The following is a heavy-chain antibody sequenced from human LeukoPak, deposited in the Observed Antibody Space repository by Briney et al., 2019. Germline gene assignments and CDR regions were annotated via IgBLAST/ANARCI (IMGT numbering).Heavy chain of an antibody. J-gene: IGHJ4*02. CDR2: IDWDDDK. Sequence: SGPALLKPTPTLTLTCTFSGFSLSTSGMRVSWIRQPPGKALEWLSLIDWDDDKFYSTSLKTRLTISKDTSKNQVVLTMTNMDPVDTATYYCARIGTSSYHYYFDYWGQGTLVTVSS. CDR1: GFSLSTSGMR. D-gene: IGHD3-22*01. CDR3: ARIGTSSYHYYFDY. V-gene: IGHV2-70*04.